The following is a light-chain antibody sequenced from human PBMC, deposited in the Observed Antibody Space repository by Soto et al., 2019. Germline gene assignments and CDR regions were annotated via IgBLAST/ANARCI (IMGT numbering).Light chain of an antibody. CDR3: QQYVSSRLT. Sequence: EIVLTQSPGTLSLSPGERATLSCRASQSIANNYLAWYQQKPGQAPRLLIYGASSRATGIPDRFSGSGSGTDFTLTISRLEPEDFAVYYCQQYVSSRLTFGGGTKVDIK. V-gene: IGKV3-20*01. CDR2: GAS. CDR1: QSIANNY. J-gene: IGKJ4*01.